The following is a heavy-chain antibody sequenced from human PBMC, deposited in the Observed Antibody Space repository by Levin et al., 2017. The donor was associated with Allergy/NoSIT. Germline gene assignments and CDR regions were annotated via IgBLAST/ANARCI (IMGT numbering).Heavy chain of an antibody. J-gene: IGHJ4*02. Sequence: SGGSLRLSCAASGFSFSAYGMHWVRQAPGKGLEWVAVISYDGSNKNSVDSVKGRFSISRDNSKSTLYLQMNSLRTEDTAVYYCAMDRGYISYWGQGTLVTVSS. D-gene: IGHD5-12*01. CDR2: ISYDGSNK. CDR3: AMDRGYISY. CDR1: GFSFSAYG. V-gene: IGHV3-30*03.